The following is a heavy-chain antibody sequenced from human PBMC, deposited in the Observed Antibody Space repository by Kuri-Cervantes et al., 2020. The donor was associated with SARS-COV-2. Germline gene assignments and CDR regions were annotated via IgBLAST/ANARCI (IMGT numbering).Heavy chain of an antibody. Sequence: GGSLRLSCTASGFAFINYGMNWVRQAPGKGLEWVAVISYDGCNKYYADSVKGRFTIARDNPKNTIYLQMNNLRPEDTAVYYCAVPVVPAAIFENWFDPWGQGTLVTVSS. D-gene: IGHD2-2*01. J-gene: IGHJ5*02. CDR3: AVPVVPAAIFENWFDP. CDR2: ISYDGCNK. V-gene: IGHV3-30*03. CDR1: GFAFINYG.